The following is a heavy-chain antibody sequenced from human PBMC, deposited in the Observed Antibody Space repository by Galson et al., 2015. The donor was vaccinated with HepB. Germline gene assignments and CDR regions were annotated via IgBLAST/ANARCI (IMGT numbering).Heavy chain of an antibody. CDR2: IYTGGST. V-gene: IGHV3-53*01. Sequence: SLRLSCAASGFTVSSNYMNWVRQAPGKGLEWVSVIYTGGSTYSADSVKGRFTISRDSSKNTLYLQMYSLRADDTAVYYCARDLIGYHYFDLWGRGTLVTVSS. D-gene: IGHD5-18*01. CDR1: GFTVSSNY. J-gene: IGHJ2*01. CDR3: ARDLIGYHYFDL.